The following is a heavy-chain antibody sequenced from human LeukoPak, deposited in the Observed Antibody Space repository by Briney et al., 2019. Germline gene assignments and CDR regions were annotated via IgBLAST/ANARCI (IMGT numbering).Heavy chain of an antibody. Sequence: PGGSLRLSCAASGFTFSSYAIHWVRQAPGKGLEYVSAISSDGGSTYYANSVEGRFTISRDNSKNTLYLQMGSLRGEDMAVYYCAREGPFGSSWLDYWGQGTLVTVSS. CDR3: AREGPFGSSWLDY. D-gene: IGHD6-13*01. CDR1: GFTFSSYA. J-gene: IGHJ4*02. CDR2: ISSDGGST. V-gene: IGHV3-64*01.